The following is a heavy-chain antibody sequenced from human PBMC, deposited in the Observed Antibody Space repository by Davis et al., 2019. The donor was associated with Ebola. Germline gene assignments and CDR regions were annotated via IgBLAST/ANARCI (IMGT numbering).Heavy chain of an antibody. CDR1: GFTLSSYG. CDR3: TKDIAAAGYAFDI. CDR2: VAFDGTKE. V-gene: IGHV3-30*18. D-gene: IGHD6-25*01. J-gene: IGHJ3*02. Sequence: SPKTPFAAPGFTLSSYGMNWVRQAPGKGLEWVAVVAFDGTKEDDADSVKGRFTISRDNAKNSLYLQMNSLRPEDTAFYYCTKDIAAAGYAFDIWGQGTMVTVSS.